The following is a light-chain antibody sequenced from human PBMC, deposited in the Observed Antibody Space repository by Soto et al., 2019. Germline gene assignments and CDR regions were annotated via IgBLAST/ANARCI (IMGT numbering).Light chain of an antibody. CDR3: QQRSNWPSYT. Sequence: EIVLTQSPATLSLSPGERATLSCRASKSVSSYLAWYQQKPGQATRLLIYDASNRATGIPARFSGSGSGTDFTLTISSIEPEDFAVYYCQQRSNWPSYTFGQGTKLEIK. V-gene: IGKV3-11*01. J-gene: IGKJ2*01. CDR2: DAS. CDR1: KSVSSY.